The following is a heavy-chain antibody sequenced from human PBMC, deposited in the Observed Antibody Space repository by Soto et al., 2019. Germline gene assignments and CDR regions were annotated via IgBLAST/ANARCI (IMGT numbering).Heavy chain of an antibody. J-gene: IGHJ4*02. CDR1: GFTFSAYS. CDR3: ARMSSSVSPGC. CDR2: INSTGTIK. V-gene: IGHV3-48*01. D-gene: IGHD2-2*01. Sequence: GGSLRLSCAASGFTFSAYSMNWVRQAPGKGLEWVAYINSTGTIKYYAGSVKDRFTISRDNAKNSLYLQMNSLRAEDTAVYYCARMSSSVSPGCWGQGTLVTVSS.